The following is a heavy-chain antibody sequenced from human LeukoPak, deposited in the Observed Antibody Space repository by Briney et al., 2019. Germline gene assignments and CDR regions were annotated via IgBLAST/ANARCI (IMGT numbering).Heavy chain of an antibody. V-gene: IGHV3-49*04. CDR1: GFTFGDYA. J-gene: IGHJ4*02. CDR3: TRDQPLGGWYIELFDY. D-gene: IGHD6-19*01. Sequence: GGSLRLSCTASGFTFGDYAMSWVRQAPGKGLEWVGFIRSKAYGGTTEYAASVKGRFTISRDDSKSIAYLQMNSLKTEDTAVYYCTRDQPLGGWYIELFDYWGQGTLVTVSS. CDR2: IRSKAYGGTT.